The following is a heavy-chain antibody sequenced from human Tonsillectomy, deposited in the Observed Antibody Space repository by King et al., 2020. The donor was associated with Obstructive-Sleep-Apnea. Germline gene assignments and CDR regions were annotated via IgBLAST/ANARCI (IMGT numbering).Heavy chain of an antibody. CDR2: MYYSGNT. CDR1: GGSISDYY. CDR3: ARHRGVEDYGGYGDYFDY. J-gene: IGHJ4*02. V-gene: IGHV4-59*08. D-gene: IGHD5-12*01. Sequence: LQESGPGLVKPSETLSLTCTVSGGSISDYYWSWIRQPPGKGLEWIGYMYYSGNTNFNPSLKSRVTISADTSKIQFSLRLSSVTAADTAIYYCARHRGVEDYGGYGDYFDYWGQGTLVTVSS.